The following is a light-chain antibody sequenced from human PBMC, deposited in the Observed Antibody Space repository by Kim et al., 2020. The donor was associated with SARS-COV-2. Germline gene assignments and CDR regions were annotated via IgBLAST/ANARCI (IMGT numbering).Light chain of an antibody. CDR3: QQSYSTLQWT. CDR2: FAS. CDR1: ESISRY. V-gene: IGKV1-39*01. J-gene: IGKJ1*01. Sequence: SVGNRVTITCRASESISRYLNWYEQKPGNAPKLLIYFASNLQSGVPSRFTCSASGTDFTLTIGSLQPEDFATYYCQQSYSTLQWTFGQGTKVDIK.